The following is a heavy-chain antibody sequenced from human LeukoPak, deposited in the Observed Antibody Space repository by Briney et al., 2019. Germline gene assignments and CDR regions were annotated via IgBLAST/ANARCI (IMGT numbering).Heavy chain of an antibody. CDR1: GGSISSSNW. CDR3: ASTVLTPGFEF. V-gene: IGHV4-4*02. Sequence: SETLSLTCAVSGGSISSSNWWSWVRQPPGKGLEWIGEIYHSGSTNYNPSLQSRLTISIDKSKSQFSLKLSSVTAADTAVYYCASTVLTPGFEFWGQGTLVTVSS. J-gene: IGHJ4*02. CDR2: IYHSGST. D-gene: IGHD4-23*01.